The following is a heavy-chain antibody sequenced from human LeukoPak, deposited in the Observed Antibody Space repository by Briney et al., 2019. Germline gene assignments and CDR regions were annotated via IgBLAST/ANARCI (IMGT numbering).Heavy chain of an antibody. J-gene: IGHJ4*02. Sequence: GGSLRLSCTASGFTFNSYAMNWVRQAPGKGLEWVSTISTSGGSTYYADSVKGRFTISRDNSKNTLYLQVNSLRAEDTAIYYCAKGAGIQLWPSFDYWGQGTLVTVSS. D-gene: IGHD5-18*01. CDR3: AKGAGIQLWPSFDY. CDR1: GFTFNSYA. V-gene: IGHV3-23*01. CDR2: ISTSGGST.